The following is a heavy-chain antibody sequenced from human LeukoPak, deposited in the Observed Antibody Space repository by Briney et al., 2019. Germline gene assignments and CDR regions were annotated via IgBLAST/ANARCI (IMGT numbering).Heavy chain of an antibody. J-gene: IGHJ6*03. CDR1: GFTFSSYW. CDR2: IKQDGSEE. CDR3: AAMTGYSSGWYYMDG. D-gene: IGHD6-19*01. Sequence: GGSLRLSCAASGFTFSSYWMSWVRQAPGKGLEWVANIKQDGSEEYYVDPVKGRFTISRDNAKNSLYLQMNSLRAEDTAVYYCAAMTGYSSGWYYMDGWGKGTTVTVSS. V-gene: IGHV3-7*01.